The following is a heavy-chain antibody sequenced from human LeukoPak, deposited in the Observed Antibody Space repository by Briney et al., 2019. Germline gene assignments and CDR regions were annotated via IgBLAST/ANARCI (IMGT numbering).Heavy chain of an antibody. CDR2: IYPGDSDT. CDR3: ARHHEYCSGGSCYGVWFDP. CDR1: GYSFTSYW. J-gene: IGHJ5*02. Sequence: GGSLRLSCKGSGYSFTSYWIGWVRQMPGKGLEWMGIIYPGDSDTRYSPSFQGQVTISADKSISTAYLQWSSLKASDTAMYYCARHHEYCSGGSCYGVWFDPWGQGTLVTVSS. V-gene: IGHV5-51*01. D-gene: IGHD2-15*01.